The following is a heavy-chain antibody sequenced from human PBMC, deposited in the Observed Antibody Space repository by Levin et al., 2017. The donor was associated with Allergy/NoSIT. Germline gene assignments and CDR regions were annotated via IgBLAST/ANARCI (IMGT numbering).Heavy chain of an antibody. CDR2: ITSSSGHT. CDR3: ARGTGDQPYNWFDP. V-gene: IGHV3-21*01. CDR1: GFTFSDYS. J-gene: IGHJ5*02. D-gene: IGHD4-17*01. Sequence: GGSLRLSCVASGFTFSDYSMCWVRQAPGRGLEWVSCITSSSGHTYYADSVKGRFTIARDNAKNSLFLQMNSLRAEDTAVYYCARGTGDQPYNWFDPWGQGILVTVSS.